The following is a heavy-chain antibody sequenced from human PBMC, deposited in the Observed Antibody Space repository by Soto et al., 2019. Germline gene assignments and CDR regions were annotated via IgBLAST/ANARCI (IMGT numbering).Heavy chain of an antibody. D-gene: IGHD3-22*01. Sequence: EVQLLDSGGGLVQPGGSVRLSCVASGFTFSSYAMSWVRQAPGKGLEWVSVISGGGDSTYYADSVKGRITISRDNSKNTLYLEMNSLSAEDTAIYYCTKVHDTSGYYYAPFFDYWGLGTLVTVSS. V-gene: IGHV3-23*01. J-gene: IGHJ4*02. CDR3: TKVHDTSGYYYAPFFDY. CDR1: GFTFSSYA. CDR2: ISGGGDST.